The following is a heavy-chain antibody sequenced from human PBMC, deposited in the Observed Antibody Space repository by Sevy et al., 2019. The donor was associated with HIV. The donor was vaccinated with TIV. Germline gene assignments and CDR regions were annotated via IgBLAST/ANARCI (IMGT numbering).Heavy chain of an antibody. CDR1: GFTFSSYG. Sequence: GGSLRLSCAASGFTFSSYGMHWVRQAPGKGLEWVAVISYDGSNKYYADSVKGRFTISRDNSKNTLYLKMNSLRAEDTAVYYCAKDRLPTGYWGGDAFDYWGQGTLVTVSS. CDR3: AKDRLPTGYWGGDAFDY. CDR2: ISYDGSNK. V-gene: IGHV3-30*18. J-gene: IGHJ4*02. D-gene: IGHD3-16*01.